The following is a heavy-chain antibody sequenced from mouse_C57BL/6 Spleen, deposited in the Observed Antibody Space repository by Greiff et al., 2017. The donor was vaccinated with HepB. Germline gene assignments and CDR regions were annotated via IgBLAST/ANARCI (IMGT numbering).Heavy chain of an antibody. CDR3: AREDYGYEYYAMDY. D-gene: IGHD2-2*01. J-gene: IGHJ4*01. CDR2: INPNYGTT. V-gene: IGHV1-39*01. Sequence: SGPELVKPGASVKISCKASGYSFTDYNMNWVKQSTGQSLEWIGVINPNYGTTRYNQKFKGKATLTVDQSSSTAYMQLNSLTSEDSAVYYCAREDYGYEYYAMDYWGQGTSVTVSS. CDR1: GYSFTDYN.